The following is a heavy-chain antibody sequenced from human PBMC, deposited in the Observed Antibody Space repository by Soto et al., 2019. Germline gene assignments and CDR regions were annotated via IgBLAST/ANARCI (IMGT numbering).Heavy chain of an antibody. V-gene: IGHV3-23*01. CDR2: ISGSGGST. CDR1: GFTFSSYA. J-gene: IGHJ4*02. Sequence: GGSLRLSCAASGFTFSSYAMSWVRQAPGKGLEWVSAISGSGGSTYYADSVKGRFTISRDNSKNTLYLQMNSLRAEDTAVYYCAKDSGWFGESPSPPFDYWGQGTLVTVSS. CDR3: AKDSGWFGESPSPPFDY. D-gene: IGHD3-10*01.